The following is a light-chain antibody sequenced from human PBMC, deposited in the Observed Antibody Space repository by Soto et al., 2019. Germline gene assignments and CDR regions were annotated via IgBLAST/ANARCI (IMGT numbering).Light chain of an antibody. Sequence: QSVLTQPPSASGTPGQRGTISCSGSSSNIGSNTVNWYQQLPGTAPKLLIYSTNQRPSGVPDRFSGSKSGTSASLAISGLQSEDEADYYCAAWDDSLNGVVFGGGTKLTVL. CDR3: AAWDDSLNGVV. V-gene: IGLV1-44*01. CDR1: SSNIGSNT. CDR2: STN. J-gene: IGLJ2*01.